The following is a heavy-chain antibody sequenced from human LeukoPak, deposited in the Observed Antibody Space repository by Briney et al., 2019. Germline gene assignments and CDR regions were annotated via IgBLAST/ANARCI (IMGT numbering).Heavy chain of an antibody. Sequence: GGSLRLSCAASGFTFSSYWMSWVRQAPGKGLEWVANIKQDGSEKYYVDSVKGRFTISRDNAKNSLYLQMNSLRAEDTAVYYCARGPYYYGSGTKTFQHWGQGTLVTVSS. D-gene: IGHD3-10*01. CDR1: GFTFSSYW. V-gene: IGHV3-7*03. CDR2: IKQDGSEK. CDR3: ARGPYYYGSGTKTFQH. J-gene: IGHJ1*01.